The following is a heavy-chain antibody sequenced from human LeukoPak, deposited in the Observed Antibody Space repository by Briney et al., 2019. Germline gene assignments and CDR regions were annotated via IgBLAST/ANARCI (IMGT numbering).Heavy chain of an antibody. CDR2: IYTSGST. D-gene: IGHD2-2*01. Sequence: SETLSLTCTVSGGSISSYYWSWIRQPAGKGLEWIGRIYTSGSTNYNPSLKSRVTMSVDTSKNQFSLKLSSMTAAGTAVYYCAREDGYCSSTSCQSFDYWGQGTLVTVSS. J-gene: IGHJ4*02. V-gene: IGHV4-4*07. CDR1: GGSISSYY. CDR3: AREDGYCSSTSCQSFDY.